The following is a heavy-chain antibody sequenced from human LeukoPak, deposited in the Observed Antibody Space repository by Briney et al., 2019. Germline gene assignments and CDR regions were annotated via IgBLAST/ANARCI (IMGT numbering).Heavy chain of an antibody. CDR2: IYHSGST. Sequence: PSETLSLTCAVSGGSISSSNWWSWVRQPPGKGLEWIGEIYHSGSTNYNPSLKSRVTISVDKSKNQFSLKLSSVTAADTAVYYCASLEYYYDSSGYYPLNWFDPWGQGTLVTVSS. D-gene: IGHD3-22*01. CDR1: GGSISSSNW. J-gene: IGHJ5*02. CDR3: ASLEYYYDSSGYYPLNWFDP. V-gene: IGHV4-4*02.